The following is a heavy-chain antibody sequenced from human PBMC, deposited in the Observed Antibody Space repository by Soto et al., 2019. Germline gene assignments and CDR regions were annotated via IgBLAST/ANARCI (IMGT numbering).Heavy chain of an antibody. V-gene: IGHV3-74*01. CDR1: GFTFSSYW. J-gene: IGHJ6*02. D-gene: IGHD3-22*01. CDR3: AGICFDYYDSSDLQYCMDV. CDR2: INSDGSST. Sequence: GGSLRLSCAASGFTFSSYWMRWVRQGPGKGLVWVSHINSDGSSTTYADSVKGLFTISRDNAKNTLYLQMNSMRAEDTAVYYCAGICFDYYDSSDLQYCMDVWGQGTTVTVSS.